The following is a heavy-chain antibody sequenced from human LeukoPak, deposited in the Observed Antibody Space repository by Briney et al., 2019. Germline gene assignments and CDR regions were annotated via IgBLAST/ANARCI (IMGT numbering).Heavy chain of an antibody. CDR2: ISYDGSNK. CDR3: ARADFWSGYYTAEYFQH. J-gene: IGHJ1*01. CDR1: GFTFSSYA. Sequence: GGSLRLSCAASGFTFSSYAMHWVRQAPGKGLEWVAVISYDGSNKCYADSVKGRFTISRDNSKTTLYLQMNSLRAEDTAVYYCARADFWSGYYTAEYFQHWGQGTLVTVSS. V-gene: IGHV3-30*04. D-gene: IGHD3-3*01.